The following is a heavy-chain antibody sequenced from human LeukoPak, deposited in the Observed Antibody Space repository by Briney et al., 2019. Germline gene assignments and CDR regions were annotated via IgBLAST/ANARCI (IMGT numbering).Heavy chain of an antibody. D-gene: IGHD4-17*01. V-gene: IGHV1-2*02. CDR3: ARDLPPYGDYVGY. Sequence: GASVKVSCKASGYTFTGYYMHWVRQAPGQGLEWMGWINPNSGGTNYAQKFQGRVTMTRDTSISTAHMELSRLRSDDTAVYYCARDLPPYGDYVGYWGQGTLVTVSS. CDR2: INPNSGGT. CDR1: GYTFTGYY. J-gene: IGHJ4*02.